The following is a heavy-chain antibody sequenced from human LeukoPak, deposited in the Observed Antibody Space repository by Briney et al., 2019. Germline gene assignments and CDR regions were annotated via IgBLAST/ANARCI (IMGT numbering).Heavy chain of an antibody. J-gene: IGHJ4*02. D-gene: IGHD2-15*01. Sequence: GGSLRLSCTASGFTFSNYWVHWVRQAPGKGLVWVSHISLDGSKTRYADSVKGRFSVSRDNAKNTLYLQMNSLRVDDTAVYYCAKPYCSGGSCYSYYFDYWGQGTLVTVSS. CDR3: AKPYCSGGSCYSYYFDY. CDR2: ISLDGSKT. V-gene: IGHV3-74*01. CDR1: GFTFSNYW.